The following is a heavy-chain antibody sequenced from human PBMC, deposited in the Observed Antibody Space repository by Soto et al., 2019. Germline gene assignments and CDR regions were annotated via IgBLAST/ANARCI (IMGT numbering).Heavy chain of an antibody. CDR1: GGSLSRGTDS. J-gene: IGHJ4*02. V-gene: IGHV4-30-2*01. CDR2: IYNRGDT. CDR3: ARDYRTSAGRHFDY. Sequence: SETLSLTCTVSGGSLSRGTDSWSWIRQAPGKAPEWIGYIYNRGDTYFNPSLKSRVAISIDRSKNQFSLKLNSVTAADTAVYFCARDYRTSAGRHFDYWGQGILVTVSS. D-gene: IGHD3-16*02.